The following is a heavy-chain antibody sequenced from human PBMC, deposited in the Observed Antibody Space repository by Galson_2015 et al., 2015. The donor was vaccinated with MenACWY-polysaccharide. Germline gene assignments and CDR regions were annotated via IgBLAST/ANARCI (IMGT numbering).Heavy chain of an antibody. J-gene: IGHJ6*02. V-gene: IGHV3-23*01. CDR3: AKDLISWPPGTPFYYYYGMDV. CDR1: GFTFSSYA. D-gene: IGHD6-13*01. Sequence: SLRLSCAASGFTFSSYAMSWVRQAPGKGLEWVSAISGSGGSTYYADSVKGRFTISRDNSKNTLYLQMNSLRAEDTAVYYCAKDLISWPPGTPFYYYYGMDVWGQGTTVTVSS. CDR2: ISGSGGST.